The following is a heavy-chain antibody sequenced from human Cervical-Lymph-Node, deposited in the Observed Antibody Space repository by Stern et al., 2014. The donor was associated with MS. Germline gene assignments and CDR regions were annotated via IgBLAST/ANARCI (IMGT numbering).Heavy chain of an antibody. V-gene: IGHV3-33*01. CDR3: ARVNGDIVVVPAAIDYYYGMDV. CDR1: GFTFSSYG. CDR2: IWSDGSNK. Sequence: MQLVESGGGVVQPWRSLRLSCAASGFTFSSYGMHWVRQAPGKGLEWVAVIWSDGSNKFYADSVKGRFPISRDNSKNTLYLQMNSLRAEDTAVYYCARVNGDIVVVPAAIDYYYGMDVWGQGTTVTVSS. D-gene: IGHD2-2*01. J-gene: IGHJ6*02.